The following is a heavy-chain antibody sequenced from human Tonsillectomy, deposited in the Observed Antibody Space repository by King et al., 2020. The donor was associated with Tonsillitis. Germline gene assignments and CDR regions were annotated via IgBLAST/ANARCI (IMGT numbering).Heavy chain of an antibody. CDR1: GGSISSYY. CDR3: ARIGGGGSSIKYDY. D-gene: IGHD1-26*01. J-gene: IGHJ4*02. V-gene: IGHV4-59*01. CDR2: IYHSGST. Sequence: VQLQESGPGLVKPSETLSLTCTVSGGSISSYYWSWIRQPPGKGLEWIGYIYHSGSTNYNPSLKSRVTISVETSKNQFSLKLSSVTAADTAVYFCARIGGGGSSIKYDYWGQGTLVTVSS.